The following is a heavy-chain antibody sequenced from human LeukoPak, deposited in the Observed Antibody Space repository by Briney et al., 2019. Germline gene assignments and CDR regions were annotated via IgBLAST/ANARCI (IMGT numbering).Heavy chain of an antibody. CDR3: ARASVDALDYYYGMDV. Sequence: SVKVSRKASGGTFSSYAISWVRQAPGQGLEWMGGIIPIFGTANYAQKFQGRVTITADESTSTAYMELSSLRSEDTAVYYCARASVDALDYYYGMDVWGQGTTVTVSS. J-gene: IGHJ6*02. D-gene: IGHD5-12*01. CDR2: IIPIFGTA. V-gene: IGHV1-69*13. CDR1: GGTFSSYA.